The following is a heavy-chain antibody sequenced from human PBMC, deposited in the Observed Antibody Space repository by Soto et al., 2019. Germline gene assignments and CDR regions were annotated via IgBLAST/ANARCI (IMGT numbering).Heavy chain of an antibody. CDR3: ALGVLAAIRDNWFDP. V-gene: IGHV4-61*01. J-gene: IGHJ5*02. Sequence: SETLSLTCTVSGGSVSSGSYYWSWIRQPPGKGLEWIGYIYYSGSTNYNPSLKSRVTISVDTSKNQFSLKLSSVTAADTAVYYCALGVLAAIRDNWFDPWGQGTLVTVSS. D-gene: IGHD2-2*02. CDR2: IYYSGST. CDR1: GGSVSSGSYY.